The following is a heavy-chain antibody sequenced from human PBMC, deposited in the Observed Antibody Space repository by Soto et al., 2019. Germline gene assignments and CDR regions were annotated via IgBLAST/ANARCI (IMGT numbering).Heavy chain of an antibody. CDR1: GFTFSSYE. J-gene: IGHJ4*02. D-gene: IGHD6-19*01. CDR2: ITSSGTNI. Sequence: PGGSLRLSCAASGFTFSSYEMNGVRQAPGRGLEWLTHITSSGTNIFYGDSVKGRFTISRDNARNSLSLQMPSLRAEDTAVYYCARGYTGGWSRGGCLDYWGQGALVTVSS. V-gene: IGHV3-48*03. CDR3: ARGYTGGWSRGGCLDY.